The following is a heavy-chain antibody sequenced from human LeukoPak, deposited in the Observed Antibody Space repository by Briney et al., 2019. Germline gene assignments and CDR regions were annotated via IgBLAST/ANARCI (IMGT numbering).Heavy chain of an antibody. CDR1: GFTFSSYA. CDR3: AKPRGEEWLVGLYDAFDI. CDR2: ISGSGGST. D-gene: IGHD6-19*01. Sequence: GGSLRLSCAASGFTFSSYAMSWVRQAPGKGLEWVSAISGSGGSTYYADSVKGRFTISRDNSKNTLYLQMNSLRAEDTAVFYCAKPRGEEWLVGLYDAFDIWGQGTMVTVSS. V-gene: IGHV3-23*01. J-gene: IGHJ3*02.